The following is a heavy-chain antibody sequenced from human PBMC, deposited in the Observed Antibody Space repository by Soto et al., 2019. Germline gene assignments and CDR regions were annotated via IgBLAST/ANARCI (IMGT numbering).Heavy chain of an antibody. V-gene: IGHV4-4*02. CDR2: IYYSGTT. D-gene: IGHD1-20*01. CDR1: GGSISRSNW. Sequence: QVQMQESGPGLVKPSGTLSLSCAVSGGSISRSNWWTWVRQPPGKGLEWIGDIYYSGTTNYNPSLKSRVPILVDTSENQSSLKLTSVTAADTAVYYCARFSVDYNFDSWGQGTLVTVSS. CDR3: ARFSVDYNFDS. J-gene: IGHJ4*02.